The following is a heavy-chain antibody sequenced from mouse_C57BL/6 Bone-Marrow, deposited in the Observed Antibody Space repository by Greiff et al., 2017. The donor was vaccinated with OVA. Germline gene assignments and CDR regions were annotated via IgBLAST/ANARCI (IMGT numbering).Heavy chain of an antibody. CDR2: SRNKANDYTT. Sequence: EVQVVESGGGLVQSGRSLRLSCATSGFTFSDFYMEWVRQAPGKGLEWIAASRNKANDYTTEYNASVKGRFIVSRDTSQSSLYLQMNALRAEDTAMYYCARDYYGRGGFAYWGQGTLVTVSA. CDR1: GFTFSDFY. J-gene: IGHJ3*01. CDR3: ARDYYGRGGFAY. V-gene: IGHV7-1*01. D-gene: IGHD1-1*01.